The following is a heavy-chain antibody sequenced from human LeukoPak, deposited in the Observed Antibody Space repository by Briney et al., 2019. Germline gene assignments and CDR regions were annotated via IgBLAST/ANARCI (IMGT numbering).Heavy chain of an antibody. J-gene: IGHJ4*02. D-gene: IGHD3-22*01. Sequence: SVKVSCKASGGTFNSYAISWGRQAPGQGVEWMGGIIPIFGTANYAQKFQGRVTITADEFTRTPYMQLSSLRPAGTAGYFFVSYYDSSGYYYGPFDYWGQGTLVAVCS. CDR3: VSYYDSSGYYYGPFDY. V-gene: IGHV1-69*13. CDR1: GGTFNSYA. CDR2: IIPIFGTA.